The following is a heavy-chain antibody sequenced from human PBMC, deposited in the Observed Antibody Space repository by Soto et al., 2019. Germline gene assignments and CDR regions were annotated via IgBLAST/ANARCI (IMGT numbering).Heavy chain of an antibody. CDR1: VAIIRGGGYF. CDR2: MFYSGLT. J-gene: IGHJ6*02. Sequence: SETMPLPSNVSVAIIRGGGYFWAWISQPPGKGLEWIGSMFYSGLTYYNPSLKSRVTLSVDTSKNHFSVRLNSVTAADTAVYYCAPLTVSLSGPYGIHVWGQGSTVTVSS. D-gene: IGHD2-15*01. CDR3: APLTVSLSGPYGIHV. V-gene: IGHV4-39*01.